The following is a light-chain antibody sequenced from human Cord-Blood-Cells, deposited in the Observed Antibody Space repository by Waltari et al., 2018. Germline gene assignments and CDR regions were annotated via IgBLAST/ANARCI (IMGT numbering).Light chain of an antibody. J-gene: IGKJ2*03. CDR3: QQYDNLPPYS. V-gene: IGKV1-33*01. CDR1: QDISNY. Sequence: DMPMTQSPSSLSASVGDRVTLTCQASQDISNYLNWYQQKPGKAPKPLIYDASNLETGVPSRFSGSGSGTDFTFTISSLQPEDIATYYCQQYDNLPPYSFGQGTKLEIK. CDR2: DAS.